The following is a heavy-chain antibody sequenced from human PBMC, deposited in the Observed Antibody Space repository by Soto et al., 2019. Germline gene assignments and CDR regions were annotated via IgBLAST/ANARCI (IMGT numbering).Heavy chain of an antibody. V-gene: IGHV1-69*06. D-gene: IGHD4-17*01. CDR3: ARDLSAVKRVESFKYYRMVV. CDR2: IIPIFATP. CDR1: GGTFSSNP. J-gene: IGHJ6*02. Sequence: QVQLMQSGAEVRKPGSSVTVSCKASGGTFSSNPISWVRQAPGQGLEWMGGIIPIFATPHYARRFLDRVTLTADRSTNTAYMELTGLTSEDTAIYYCARDLSAVKRVESFKYYRMVVWGQGTTVTIS.